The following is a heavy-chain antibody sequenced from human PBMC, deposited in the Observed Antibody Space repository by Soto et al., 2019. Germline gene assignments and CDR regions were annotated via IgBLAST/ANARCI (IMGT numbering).Heavy chain of an antibody. D-gene: IGHD3-10*01. CDR2: IWYDGSNK. CDR3: ARDVGLTYGSGDDDAFDI. CDR1: GFTFSSYG. V-gene: IGHV3-33*01. J-gene: IGHJ3*02. Sequence: QVQLVESGGGVVQPGRSLRLSCAASGFTFSSYGMHWVRQAPGKGLEWVAVIWYDGSNKYYADSVKGRFTISRDNSKNTLYLQMNSLRAEDTAVYYCARDVGLTYGSGDDDAFDIWGQGTMVTVSS.